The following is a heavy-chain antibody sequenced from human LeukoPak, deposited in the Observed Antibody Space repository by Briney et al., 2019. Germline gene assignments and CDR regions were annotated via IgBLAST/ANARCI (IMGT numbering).Heavy chain of an antibody. CDR1: GGTFSSYA. J-gene: IGHJ3*02. V-gene: IGHV1-69*13. CDR2: IIPIFGTA. D-gene: IGHD2-15*01. Sequence: SVKVSCKASGGTFSSYAISWVRQAPGQGLEWMGGIIPIFGTANYAQKFQGRVTITADESTSTAYMELSSLRSEDTAVYYCARSRHCSGGSCYYAFDIWGQGTMVTVSS. CDR3: ARSRHCSGGSCYYAFDI.